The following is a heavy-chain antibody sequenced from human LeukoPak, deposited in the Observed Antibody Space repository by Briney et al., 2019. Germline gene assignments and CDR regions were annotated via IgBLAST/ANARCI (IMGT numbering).Heavy chain of an antibody. D-gene: IGHD2-15*01. J-gene: IGHJ5*02. CDR1: GYTFTSYG. V-gene: IGHV1-18*01. CDR3: ARDHTAGSGNWFDP. Sequence: ASVKVSCKASGYTFTSYGVSWVQQAPGQGLEWMGWISAYNGNTNYAQKLQGRVTMTTDTSTSTAYMELRSLRSDDTAVYYCARDHTAGSGNWFDPWGQGTLVTVSS. CDR2: ISAYNGNT.